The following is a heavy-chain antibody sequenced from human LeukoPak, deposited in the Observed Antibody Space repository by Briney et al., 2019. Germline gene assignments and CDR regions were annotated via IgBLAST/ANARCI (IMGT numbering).Heavy chain of an antibody. CDR3: ARDRAANQDWVEFDP. CDR1: GLRVSDYY. CDR2: IRDSGEA. D-gene: IGHD3/OR15-3a*01. Sequence: GGSLRLSCVVSGLRVSDYYMSWVRQAPGKGLEWVGLIRDSGEAFYADFARGRFAISRDESENTLYLQMNSLRVEDTAVYFCARDRAANQDWVEFDPWGQGTPVIVSS. J-gene: IGHJ5*02. V-gene: IGHV3-66*02.